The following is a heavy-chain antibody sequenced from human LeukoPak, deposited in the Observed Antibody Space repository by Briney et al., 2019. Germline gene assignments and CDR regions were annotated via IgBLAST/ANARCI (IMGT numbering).Heavy chain of an antibody. D-gene: IGHD5-12*01. V-gene: IGHV1-46*01. CDR1: GYTFTIYY. CDR3: ATRQGRDSGLEY. CDR2: INPSGGST. J-gene: IGHJ4*02. Sequence: ASVRVSCRASGYTFTIYYMHWVRQAPGQGLEWMGIINPSGGSTSYAQKFQGRVTMTRDTSTSTVYMELSSLRSEDTAVYYCATRQGRDSGLEYWGQGTLVTVSS.